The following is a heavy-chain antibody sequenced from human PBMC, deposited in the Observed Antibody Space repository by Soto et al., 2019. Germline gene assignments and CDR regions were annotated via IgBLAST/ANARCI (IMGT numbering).Heavy chain of an antibody. J-gene: IGHJ5*02. CDR3: ASNPWMDSGSWHGGWFDP. CDR1: GYTFTSYD. V-gene: IGHV1-8*01. CDR2: MNPNSGNT. D-gene: IGHD6-13*01. Sequence: QVQLVQSGAEVKKPGASVKVSCKASGYTFTSYDINWVRQATGQGLEWMGWMNPNSGNTGYAQKFQGRVTMTRNTAINTAYMELSSLRSEDTAVYYCASNPWMDSGSWHGGWFDPWGQGTLVTVSS.